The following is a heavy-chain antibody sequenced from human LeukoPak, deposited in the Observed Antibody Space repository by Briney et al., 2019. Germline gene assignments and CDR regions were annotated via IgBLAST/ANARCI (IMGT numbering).Heavy chain of an antibody. V-gene: IGHV4-39*07. CDR3: ASYGRRGYYFDY. D-gene: IGHD3-10*01. CDR2: IYYSGST. CDR1: GGSISSSSYY. Sequence: SETLSLTCTVSGGSISSSSYYWGWIRQPPGKGLEWIGSIYYSGSTYYNPSLKSRVTISVDTSKNQFSLKLSSVTAADTAVYYCASYGRRGYYFDYWGQGTLVTVSS. J-gene: IGHJ4*02.